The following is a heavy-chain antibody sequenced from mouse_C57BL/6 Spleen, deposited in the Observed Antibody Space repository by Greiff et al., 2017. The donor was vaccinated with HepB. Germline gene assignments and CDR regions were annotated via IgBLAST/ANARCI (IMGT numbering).Heavy chain of an antibody. CDR3: ARAAVVATDWYFDV. CDR1: GYSITSGYY. V-gene: IGHV3-6*01. J-gene: IGHJ1*03. Sequence: EVKLMESGPGLVKPSQSLSLTCSVTGYSITSGYYWNWIRQFPGNKLEWMGYISYDGSNNYNPSLKNRISITRDTSKNQFFLKLNSVTTEDTATYYCARAAVVATDWYFDVWGTGTTVTVSS. CDR2: ISYDGSN. D-gene: IGHD1-1*01.